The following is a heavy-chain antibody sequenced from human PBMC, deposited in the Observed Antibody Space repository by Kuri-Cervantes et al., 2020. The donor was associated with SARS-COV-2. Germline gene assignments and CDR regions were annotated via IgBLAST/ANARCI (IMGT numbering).Heavy chain of an antibody. J-gene: IGHJ6*03. CDR2: IIPIFGTA. Sequence: SVKVSCKASGYTFTSYGISWVRQAPGQGLEWMGGIIPIFGTANYAQKFQGRVTITADESTSTAYMELSSLRSEDTAVYYCARDPLGLAAHYMDVWGKGTTVTVSS. CDR3: ARDPLGLAAHYMDV. CDR1: GYTFTSYG. D-gene: IGHD6-6*01. V-gene: IGHV1-69*13.